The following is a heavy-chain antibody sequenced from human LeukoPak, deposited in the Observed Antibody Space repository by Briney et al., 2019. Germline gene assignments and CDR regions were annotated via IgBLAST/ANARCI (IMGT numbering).Heavy chain of an antibody. CDR2: INHSGST. J-gene: IGHJ6*03. V-gene: IGHV4-34*01. CDR3: ARLRDYHYYYMDV. CDR1: GGSFSGYY. Sequence: PSETLSLTCAVYGGSFSGYYWSWIRQPPGKGLEWIGEINHSGSTNYNPSLKSRVTISVDTSKNQFSLKLISVTAAETSVYYCARLRDYHYYYMDVWGKGTTVTISS.